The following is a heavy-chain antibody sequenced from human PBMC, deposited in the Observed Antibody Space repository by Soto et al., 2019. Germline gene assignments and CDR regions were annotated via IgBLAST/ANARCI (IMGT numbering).Heavy chain of an antibody. CDR2: IYYSGST. Sequence: SETLSLTCTVSGGSISSRSYYWGWIRQPPGKGLEWIGSIYYSGSTYNNPSLKSRVTISVDTSNNQFSLKLSSVTAADAAVYYCARHAGSGWQPAFFQYWGQGTLVTVSS. J-gene: IGHJ1*01. CDR3: ARHAGSGWQPAFFQY. V-gene: IGHV4-39*01. D-gene: IGHD2-15*01. CDR1: GGSISSRSYY.